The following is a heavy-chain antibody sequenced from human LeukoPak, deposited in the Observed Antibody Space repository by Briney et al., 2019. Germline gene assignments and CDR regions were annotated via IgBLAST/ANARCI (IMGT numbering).Heavy chain of an antibody. Sequence: GGSLRLSCAASGFTFSNAWMKSKTDGGTTDYAAPVKGRFTISRDDSKNTLYLQMNSLKTEDTAVYYCTTVPYSSIVGATHFDYWGRGTLVIVS. D-gene: IGHD1-26*01. CDR2: SKTDGGTT. CDR3: TTVPYSSIVGATHFDY. V-gene: IGHV3-15*01. CDR1: GFTFSNAW. J-gene: IGHJ4*02.